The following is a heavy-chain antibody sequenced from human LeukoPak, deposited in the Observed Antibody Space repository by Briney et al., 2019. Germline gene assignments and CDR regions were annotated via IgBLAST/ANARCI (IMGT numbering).Heavy chain of an antibody. D-gene: IGHD5-12*01. Sequence: PGGSLRLSCAASGFTFSTYWMSWVRQAPGKGLEWVANIKHDGSEKNYVDSVKGRFTISRDNAKNTLYLQMNSLRAEDTAEYYCASQSGGYGGFGYWGQGTLVTVSS. CDR2: IKHDGSEK. CDR3: ASQSGGYGGFGY. J-gene: IGHJ4*02. V-gene: IGHV3-7*05. CDR1: GFTFSTYW.